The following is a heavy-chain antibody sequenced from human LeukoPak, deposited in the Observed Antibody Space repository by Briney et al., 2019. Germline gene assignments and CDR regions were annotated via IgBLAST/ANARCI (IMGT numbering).Heavy chain of an antibody. CDR1: GFTFSQYF. V-gene: IGHV3-64*01. J-gene: IGHJ5*02. CDR2: ISYNGEQT. Sequence: GGSLRLSCAGSGFTFSQYFMHWVRQAPGKGLEYLSVISYNGEQTYYSKSVTGRFTTSRDNSKNMLYLQMGSLRPEDTAVYFCARDPSVGGFSGSELDLWGQGTLVTVSS. D-gene: IGHD3-22*01. CDR3: ARDPSVGGFSGSELDL.